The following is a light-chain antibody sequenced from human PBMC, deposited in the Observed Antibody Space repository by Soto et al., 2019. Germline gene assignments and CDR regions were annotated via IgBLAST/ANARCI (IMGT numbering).Light chain of an antibody. J-gene: IGKJ5*01. CDR1: QSISSW. CDR2: DAS. V-gene: IGKV1-5*01. CDR3: QQYNSYPLT. Sequence: DIQMTQSPSTLSASVGDRVTITCRASQSISSWLAWYQQKPGKAPKLLIYDASSLESGVPSRFSGSGSGTEFTLTISSLQPDDFATYYCQQYNSYPLTFGQGTRLEIK.